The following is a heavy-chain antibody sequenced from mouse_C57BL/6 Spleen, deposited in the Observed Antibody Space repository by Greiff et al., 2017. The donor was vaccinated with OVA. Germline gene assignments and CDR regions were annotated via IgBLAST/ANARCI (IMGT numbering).Heavy chain of an antibody. D-gene: IGHD1-1*01. CDR3: ASDYYGSNYYAMDY. V-gene: IGHV14-2*01. Sequence: EVQLQQSGAELVKPGASVKLSCTASGFNIKDYYMHWVKQRTEQGLEWIGRIDPEDGETKYAPKFPGKATITADTSSNTAYLQLSSLTSEDTAVYYCASDYYGSNYYAMDYWGQGTSVTVSS. CDR2: IDPEDGET. CDR1: GFNIKDYY. J-gene: IGHJ4*01.